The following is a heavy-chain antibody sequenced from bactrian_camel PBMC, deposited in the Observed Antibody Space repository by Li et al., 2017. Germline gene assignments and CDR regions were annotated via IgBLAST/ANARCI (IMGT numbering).Heavy chain of an antibody. CDR3: AAAGRTYCPPEIVDFDY. D-gene: IGHD2*01. CDR1: GFTASSVY. Sequence: HVQLVESGGELVQPGGSLRLSCAATGFTASSVYMYWVRQAPGKGLEWVSSIYSYASNTYYADSVKGRFTISRDNAKNTVYLQMSSLKPEDTAMYYCAAAGRTYCPPEIVDFDYWGRGTQVTVS. J-gene: IGHJ4*01. V-gene: IGHV3-2*01. CDR2: IYSYASNT.